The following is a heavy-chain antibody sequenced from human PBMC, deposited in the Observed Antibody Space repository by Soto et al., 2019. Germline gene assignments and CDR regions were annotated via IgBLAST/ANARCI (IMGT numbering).Heavy chain of an antibody. CDR3: ARDLLSVDTAMVRYYGMDV. D-gene: IGHD5-18*01. CDR2: ISSSSSYI. V-gene: IGHV3-21*01. J-gene: IGHJ6*02. CDR1: GFTFSSYS. Sequence: GGSLRLSCAASGFTFSSYSMNWVRQAPGKGLEWVSSISSSSSYIYYADSVKGRFTISRDNAKNSLYLQMNSLRAEDTAVYYCARDLLSVDTAMVRYYGMDVWGQGTPVTVSS.